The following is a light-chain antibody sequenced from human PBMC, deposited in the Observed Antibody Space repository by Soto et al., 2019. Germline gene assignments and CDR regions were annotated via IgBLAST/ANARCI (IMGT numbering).Light chain of an antibody. CDR2: VAS. CDR1: QGISSW. V-gene: IGKV1-12*01. CDR3: QQYDSSWT. Sequence: DIQMTQSPSSVSASVGDRVTITCRASQGISSWLAWYQQKPGKAPKLLINVASNLQSGVPSRFSGGGSGTDFTLTISSLQPEDSATYYCQQYDSSWTFGQGTKVEIK. J-gene: IGKJ1*01.